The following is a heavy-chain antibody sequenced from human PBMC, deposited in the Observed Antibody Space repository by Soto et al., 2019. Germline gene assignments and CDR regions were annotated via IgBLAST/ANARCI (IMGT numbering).Heavy chain of an antibody. CDR1: GFTFSSYA. CDR2: ISGSGGST. D-gene: IGHD6-19*01. J-gene: IGHJ4*02. Sequence: EVQLLESGGGLVQPGGSLRLSCAASGFTFSSYAMSWVRQAPGKGLEWVSAISGSGGSTYYADSVKGRFTISRDNYKHTLYLQMNSLRAADTAVYYCAKGWGIAVAGTACDYWGQGTLVTVSS. CDR3: AKGWGIAVAGTACDY. V-gene: IGHV3-23*01.